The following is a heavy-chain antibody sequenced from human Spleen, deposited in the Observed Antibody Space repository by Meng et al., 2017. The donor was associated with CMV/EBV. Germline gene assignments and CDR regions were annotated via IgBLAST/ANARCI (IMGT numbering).Heavy chain of an antibody. V-gene: IGHV3-30*19. CDR1: GFGFRNYG. D-gene: IGHD4-17*01. Sequence: GGSLRLSCAASGFGFRNYGMHWVRQAPGKGLEWVAFISYDGSNKYYADSVKGRFTISRDNSKNTLYLQMNSLRAEDTAVYYCAKATVDWRYFDYWGQGTLVTVSS. CDR3: AKATVDWRYFDY. J-gene: IGHJ4*02. CDR2: ISYDGSNK.